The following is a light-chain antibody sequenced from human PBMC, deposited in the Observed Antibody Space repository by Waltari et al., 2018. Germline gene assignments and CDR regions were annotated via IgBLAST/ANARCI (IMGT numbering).Light chain of an antibody. CDR3: QQLNSYPIT. CDR2: GAS. V-gene: IGKV1-9*01. CDR1: QDISSH. J-gene: IGKJ5*01. Sequence: DIQLTQFPSVLSASVADRVTITCRASQDISSHLAWYQKNPGKAPKLLVYGASTLGSGVPSGFSGGGSGTEFTLTISSLQPEDFATYYCQQLNSYPITFGQGTRLEIK.